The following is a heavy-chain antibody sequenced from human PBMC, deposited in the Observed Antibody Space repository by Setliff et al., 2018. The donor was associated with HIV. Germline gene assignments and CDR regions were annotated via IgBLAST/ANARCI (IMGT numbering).Heavy chain of an antibody. V-gene: IGHV4-61*09. CDR1: GDSISSGSYF. Sequence: PSETLSLTCTVSGDSISSGSYFWIWIRQPAGKGLEWIGHISTTGSTNYNPSLKSRVIMSVVTSRNQFSLKLSSVTAADTAVYDCARGHDNRYYYFYYMDVWGKGTTVTVSS. CDR2: ISTTGST. J-gene: IGHJ6*03. CDR3: ARGHDNRYYYFYYMDV. D-gene: IGHD3-9*01.